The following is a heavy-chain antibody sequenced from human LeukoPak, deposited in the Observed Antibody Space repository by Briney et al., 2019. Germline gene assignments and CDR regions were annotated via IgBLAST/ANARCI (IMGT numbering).Heavy chain of an antibody. Sequence: SETLSLTCAVYGGSFSGYYWSWIRQPPGKGLEWIGEINHSGSTNYNPSLKSRVTISVDTSKNQFSLKLSSVTAAETAVYYCAREGRYRYGYNEYHLYMDIWGKGTTVTVSS. V-gene: IGHV4-34*01. CDR3: AREGRYRYGYNEYHLYMDI. CDR1: GGSFSGYY. CDR2: INHSGST. D-gene: IGHD5-18*01. J-gene: IGHJ6*03.